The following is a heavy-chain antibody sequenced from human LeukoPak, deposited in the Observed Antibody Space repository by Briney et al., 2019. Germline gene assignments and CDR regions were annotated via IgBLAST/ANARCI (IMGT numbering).Heavy chain of an antibody. J-gene: IGHJ4*02. Sequence: PGGSLRLSCAASGFTFEKYAMHWVCQAPGQGLEWVAVTLYDGSIANSADSVRGRFIMSRDNSKNTVFLQMNSLRIEDTAVYYGARGQIMVSYNLMDFWGRGTLVTVSS. D-gene: IGHD2-8*01. V-gene: IGHV3-30*03. CDR3: ARGQIMVSYNLMDF. CDR1: GFTFEKYA. CDR2: TLYDGSIA.